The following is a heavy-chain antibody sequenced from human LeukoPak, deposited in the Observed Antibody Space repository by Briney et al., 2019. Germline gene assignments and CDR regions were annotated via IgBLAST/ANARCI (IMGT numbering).Heavy chain of an antibody. CDR1: GYTFIGYY. Sequence: ASVKVSCKASGYTFIGYYMHWVRQAPGQGLEWMGWINPNSGGTNYAQKFQGRVTMTRDTSINTAYMELRRLRSDDTAVYYCARDHSYNNSVLVFDIWGQGTMVTVSS. V-gene: IGHV1-2*02. D-gene: IGHD3-22*01. J-gene: IGHJ3*02. CDR2: INPNSGGT. CDR3: ARDHSYNNSVLVFDI.